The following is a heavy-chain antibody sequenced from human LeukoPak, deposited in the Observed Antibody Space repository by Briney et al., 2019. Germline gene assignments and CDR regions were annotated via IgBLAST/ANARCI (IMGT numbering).Heavy chain of an antibody. V-gene: IGHV3-21*01. D-gene: IGHD2-21*01. CDR3: ANLLCGGDCNNWFDP. CDR1: GFTFSSYS. J-gene: IGHJ5*02. CDR2: ISSSSSYI. Sequence: GGSLRLSCAASGFTFSSYSMNRVRQAPGKGLEWVSSISSSSSYIYYADSVKGRFTISRDNAKNSLYLQMNSLRAEDTAVYYCANLLCGGDCNNWFDPWGQGTLVTVSS.